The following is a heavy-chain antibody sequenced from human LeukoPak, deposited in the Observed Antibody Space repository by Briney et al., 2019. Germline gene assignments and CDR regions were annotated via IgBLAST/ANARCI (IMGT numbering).Heavy chain of an antibody. J-gene: IGHJ6*02. CDR2: ISFDGSNK. D-gene: IGHD6-19*01. CDR1: GFTFSSYG. V-gene: IGHV3-30*04. Sequence: PGGSLRLSCAASGFTFSSYGMHWVRQAPGKGLEWVAVISFDGSNKYYADSVKGRFTISTDNSKNTLYLQMNSLRAEDTAVYYCARGPPSSSGWLYYGMDVWGQGTTVTASS. CDR3: ARGPPSSSGWLYYGMDV.